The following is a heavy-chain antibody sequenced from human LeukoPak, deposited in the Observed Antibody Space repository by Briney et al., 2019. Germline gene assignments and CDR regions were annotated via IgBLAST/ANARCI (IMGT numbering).Heavy chain of an antibody. J-gene: IGHJ1*01. V-gene: IGHV5-51*01. D-gene: IGHD6-19*01. Sequence: GESLKISCKGSGYSLNNYWIGWVRQMPGKGLEWMGIIFPGDSETRYSPSFEGQVTISADKSINTAYLQWSSLKASDTAMYFCARPGVPGTGAEYFQFWGQGTLVTVSS. CDR3: ARPGVPGTGAEYFQF. CDR1: GYSLNNYW. CDR2: IFPGDSET.